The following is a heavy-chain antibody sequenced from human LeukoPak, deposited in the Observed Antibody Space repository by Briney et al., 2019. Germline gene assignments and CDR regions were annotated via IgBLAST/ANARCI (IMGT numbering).Heavy chain of an antibody. J-gene: IGHJ4*02. V-gene: IGHV4-61*02. D-gene: IGHD6-19*01. CDR3: ARVSWRRAVAAHETIDY. CDR1: GGSISSGSYY. CDR2: IYTSGST. Sequence: TSQTLSLTCTVSGGSISSGSYYWSWIRQPAGKGLEWIGRIYTSGSTNYNPSLKSRVTISVDTSKNQFSLKLSSVTAADTAVYYCARVSWRRAVAAHETIDYWGQGTLVTVSS.